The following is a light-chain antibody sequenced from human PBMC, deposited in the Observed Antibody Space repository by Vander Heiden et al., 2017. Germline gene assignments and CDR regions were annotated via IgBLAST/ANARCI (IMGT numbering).Light chain of an antibody. CDR1: SSNIGAGYD. V-gene: IGLV1-40*01. J-gene: IGLJ1*01. CDR3: QSYDSSLSAYV. Sequence: QSVLTPPPSVSGAPGPRVTISCTGSSSNIGAGYDVHWYQHLPGTVPKVLIYGNSNRPSGVPDRFSGSKSGTSAALAVTGLQAEDEADYYCQSYDSSLSAYVFGTGTKVTVL. CDR2: GNS.